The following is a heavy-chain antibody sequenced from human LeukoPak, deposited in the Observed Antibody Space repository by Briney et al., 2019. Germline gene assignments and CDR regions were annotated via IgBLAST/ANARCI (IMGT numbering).Heavy chain of an antibody. J-gene: IGHJ4*02. D-gene: IGHD2-2*01. CDR3: ARGWSSSTSRPTDY. CDR2: ISSSSSYV. Sequence: GGSLRLSCAASGFTFSSYSMNWVRQAPGKGLEWVSSISSSSSYVYYADSVKGRSTISRDNAKNSLYLQMNSLRAEDTAVYYCARGWSSSTSRPTDYWGQGTLVTVSS. CDR1: GFTFSSYS. V-gene: IGHV3-21*01.